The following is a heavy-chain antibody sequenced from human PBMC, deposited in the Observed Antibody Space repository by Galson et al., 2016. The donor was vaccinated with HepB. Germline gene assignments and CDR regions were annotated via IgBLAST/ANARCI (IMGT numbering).Heavy chain of an antibody. V-gene: IGHV4-39*01. D-gene: IGHD4-17*01. CDR1: GGSISSGSYY. CDR2: IYYSGST. J-gene: IGHJ4*02. CDR3: ARRGRLGCFDY. Sequence: SETLSLTCTVSGGSISSGSYYWGWIRQPPGAGLEWIGSIYYSGSTYYNPSLKSRVTISVDTSKNQFSLKLSSVTAADTAVYYCARRGRLGCFDYWGQGTLVTVSS.